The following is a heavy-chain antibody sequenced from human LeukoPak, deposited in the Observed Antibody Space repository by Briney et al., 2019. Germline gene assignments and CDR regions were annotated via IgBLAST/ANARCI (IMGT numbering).Heavy chain of an antibody. Sequence: GGSLRLSCAASGFTFSYYDMHWVRQVTGKSLEWVSGIGKDGSTYYPGSVKGRFTISRENAKNSLYLQMNSLRAEDTAVYYCIRDLGLSHAYGAFDVWGQGTMVTVSS. CDR3: IRDLGLSHAYGAFDV. D-gene: IGHD3-16*01. J-gene: IGHJ3*01. CDR1: GFTFSYYD. V-gene: IGHV3-13*01. CDR2: IGKDGST.